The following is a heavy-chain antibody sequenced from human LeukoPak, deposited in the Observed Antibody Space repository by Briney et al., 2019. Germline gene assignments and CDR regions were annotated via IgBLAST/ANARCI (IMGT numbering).Heavy chain of an antibody. CDR3: ARVSGLYNWNYIEY. V-gene: IGHV3-30*02. Sequence: PGGSLRLSCAASGYSFSSYGMHWVRQAPGKGLEWVAFIRYDGSNKYYADSVKGRFSISRDNSKNMLYLQMNSLRAEDTAVYYCARVSGLYNWNYIEYWGQGMLVTVSS. CDR1: GYSFSSYG. CDR2: IRYDGSNK. J-gene: IGHJ4*01. D-gene: IGHD1-7*01.